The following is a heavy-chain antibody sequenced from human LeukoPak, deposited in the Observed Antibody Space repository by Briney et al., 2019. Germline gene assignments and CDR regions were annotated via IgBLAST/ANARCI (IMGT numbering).Heavy chain of an antibody. CDR3: ARDDLGTSYFYYGMDV. CDR1: GFTVSSNY. D-gene: IGHD3/OR15-3a*01. J-gene: IGHJ6*02. CDR2: IYSGGST. Sequence: GGSLRLSCAASGFTVSSNYMSWVRQAPGKGLEWVSVIYSGGSTNYADSVKGRFTISRDNSKNTLYLQMNSLRAEDTAVYYCARDDLGTSYFYYGMDVWGQGTTVTVSS. V-gene: IGHV3-53*01.